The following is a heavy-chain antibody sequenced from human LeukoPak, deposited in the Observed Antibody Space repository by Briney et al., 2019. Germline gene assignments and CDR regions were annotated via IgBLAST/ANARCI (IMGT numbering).Heavy chain of an antibody. D-gene: IGHD1-1*01. J-gene: IGHJ5*02. V-gene: IGHV1-2*02. CDR2: INPNSGGT. CDR3: ARAPITTEDWFDP. CDR1: GYTFTGYY. Sequence: ASVKVSCKASGYTFTGYYMHWVRQAPGQGLEWMGWINPNSGGTNYAQKFQGRVTMTRDTSISTAYMELSSLRSEDTAVYYCARAPITTEDWFDPWGQGTLVTVSS.